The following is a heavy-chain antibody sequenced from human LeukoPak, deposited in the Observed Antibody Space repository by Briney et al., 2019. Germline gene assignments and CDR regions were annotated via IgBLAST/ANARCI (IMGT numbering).Heavy chain of an antibody. CDR1: GGIFISYA. Sequence: SVKVSCKASGGIFISYAISWVRQAPGQGLEWMGGIIPIFCTANYAQKFQGRVTITADESTSTAYMELSSLRSEDTAVYYCARGRYGYLLFDYWGQGTLVTVSS. V-gene: IGHV1-69*13. D-gene: IGHD6-25*01. CDR3: ARGRYGYLLFDY. J-gene: IGHJ4*02. CDR2: IIPIFCTA.